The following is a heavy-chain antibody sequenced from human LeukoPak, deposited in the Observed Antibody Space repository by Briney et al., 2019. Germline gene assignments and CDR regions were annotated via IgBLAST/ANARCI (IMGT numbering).Heavy chain of an antibody. V-gene: IGHV4-39*07. Sequence: PSETLSLTCTVSGGSISSSSYYWGWIRQPPGKGLEWIGEINHSGSTNYNPSLKSRVTISVDTSKDQFSLKLSSVTAADTAVYYCARRQDYGDYYFDYWGQGTLVTVSS. J-gene: IGHJ4*02. CDR2: INHSGST. CDR1: GGSISSSSYY. D-gene: IGHD4-17*01. CDR3: ARRQDYGDYYFDY.